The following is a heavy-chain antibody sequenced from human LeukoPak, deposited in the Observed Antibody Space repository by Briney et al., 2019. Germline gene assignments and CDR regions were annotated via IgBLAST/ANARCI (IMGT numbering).Heavy chain of an antibody. D-gene: IGHD6-13*01. J-gene: IGHJ4*02. Sequence: GGSLRLSCAASGFTFSSYTMNWVRQAPGKGLEWVSSISSGSSYIYYADSVKGRFTISRDNAKNSLYLQMHSLRAEDTALYYCARVATGIAAPIDYWGQGTLVTVSS. CDR1: GFTFSSYT. V-gene: IGHV3-21*01. CDR3: ARVATGIAAPIDY. CDR2: ISSGSSYI.